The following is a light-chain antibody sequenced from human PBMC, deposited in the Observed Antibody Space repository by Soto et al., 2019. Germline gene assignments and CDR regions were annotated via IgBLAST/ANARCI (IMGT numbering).Light chain of an antibody. CDR1: QSVSSSY. J-gene: IGKJ1*01. CDR2: GAS. CDR3: QQYGSSPTT. Sequence: EIVLTQSPGTLSLSPGERATLSCRASQSVSSSYLAWYQQKPGQAPRLLIYGASSRATGIPDRFSGSGSGTDFPLTISRLGPEDFAVYYCQQYGSSPTTFGQGTKV. V-gene: IGKV3-20*01.